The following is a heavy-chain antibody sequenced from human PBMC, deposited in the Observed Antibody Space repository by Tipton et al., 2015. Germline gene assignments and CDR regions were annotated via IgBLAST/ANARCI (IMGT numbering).Heavy chain of an antibody. CDR2: TNPNGDNR. Sequence: QLVQSGAEVKKPGASVKVSCKTSGYTFMSYDIHWVRQAAGQGLEWMGWTNPNGDNRGYAQKFQDRVTMTTNTSISTAYMEVTSLTSEDTAIYYCARYHDFWSGWGWHYGLDVWGQGTTVTVSS. D-gene: IGHD3-3*01. CDR1: GYTFMSYD. CDR3: ARYHDFWSGWGWHYGLDV. V-gene: IGHV1-8*01. J-gene: IGHJ6*02.